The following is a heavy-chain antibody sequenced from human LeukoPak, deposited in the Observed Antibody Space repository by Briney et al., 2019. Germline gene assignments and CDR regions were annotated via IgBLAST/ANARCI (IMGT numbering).Heavy chain of an antibody. J-gene: IGHJ5*02. CDR1: GFTFSSYS. Sequence: PGGSLRLSCAASGFTFSSYSMNWVRQAPGKGLGWVSSISSSSSYIYYADSVKGRFTISRDNAKNSLYLQMNSLRAEDTAVYYCARGDYCSSTSCYPSPFWFDPWGQGTLVTVSS. CDR3: ARGDYCSSTSCYPSPFWFDP. CDR2: ISSSSSYI. D-gene: IGHD2-2*01. V-gene: IGHV3-21*01.